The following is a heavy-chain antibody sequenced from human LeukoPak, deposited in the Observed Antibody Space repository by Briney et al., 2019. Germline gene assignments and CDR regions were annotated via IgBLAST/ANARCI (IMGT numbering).Heavy chain of an antibody. Sequence: PSETLSLTCTVSGGSISSSSYYWGWIRQPPGKGLEWIGSIYYSGSTYYNPSLKSRVTISVDTSKNQFSLKLSSVTAADTAIYYCARDDFVDIAMVRLYHWGQGTLVTVSS. CDR1: GGSISSSSYY. V-gene: IGHV4-39*07. D-gene: IGHD5-18*01. J-gene: IGHJ5*02. CDR3: ARDDFVDIAMVRLYH. CDR2: IYYSGST.